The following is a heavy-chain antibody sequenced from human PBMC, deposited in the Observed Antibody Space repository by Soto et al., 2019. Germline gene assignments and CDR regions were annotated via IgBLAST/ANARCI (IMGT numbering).Heavy chain of an antibody. D-gene: IGHD6-19*01. CDR2: ITSDTATI. CDR1: GFTFNIYS. J-gene: IGHJ4*02. CDR3: ARSVAGHFDY. V-gene: IGHV3-48*02. Sequence: EVQLVESGGGLVRPGGSLRLSCAASGFTFNIYSMNWVRQPPGKGLEWVSYITSDTATIHYADSVRGRFIISRDNAENSLFLQMNRLRDEDTATYSCARSVAGHFDYWGQGGLVTVCS.